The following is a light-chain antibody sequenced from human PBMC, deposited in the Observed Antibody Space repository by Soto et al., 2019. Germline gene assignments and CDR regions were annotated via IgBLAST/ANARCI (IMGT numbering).Light chain of an antibody. J-gene: IGKJ1*01. CDR3: QQYNRYSRT. CDR1: QTISTY. CDR2: DAS. Sequence: DIQMTQSPSSLSASVGDRASITCRASQTISTYLNWYQQKPGKAPKLLICDASSLESGVPSRFSGSGSGTEFTLTISSLQPDDLATYYCQQYNRYSRTFGQGTKVDIK. V-gene: IGKV1-5*01.